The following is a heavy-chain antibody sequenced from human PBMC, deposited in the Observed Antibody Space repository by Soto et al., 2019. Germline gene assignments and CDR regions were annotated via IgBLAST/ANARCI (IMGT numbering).Heavy chain of an antibody. J-gene: IGHJ4*02. Sequence: GGSLRLSCAASGFTFSSYAMSWVRQAPGKGLEWVSTISGSGGSTYYADSVKGRFTISRDNSKNTLYLQLNSLRADDTAVYYCAKGAIFGVVRKFGYWGQGTLVTVS. CDR3: AKGAIFGVVRKFGY. D-gene: IGHD3-3*01. CDR2: ISGSGGST. V-gene: IGHV3-23*01. CDR1: GFTFSSYA.